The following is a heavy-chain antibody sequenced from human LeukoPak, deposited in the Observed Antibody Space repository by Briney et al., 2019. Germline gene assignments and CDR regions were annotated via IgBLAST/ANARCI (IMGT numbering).Heavy chain of an antibody. D-gene: IGHD3-9*01. CDR3: ARGAILTGYYVYYYGMDV. CDR1: GGTFSSYA. Sequence: SVKVSCKASGGTFSSYAISWVRQAPGQGLEWMGGIIPIFGTANYAQKFQGRVTITADESTSTAYMELSSLRSEDTAVYYCARGAILTGYYVYYYGMDVWGKGTTVTVSS. J-gene: IGHJ6*04. V-gene: IGHV1-69*13. CDR2: IIPIFGTA.